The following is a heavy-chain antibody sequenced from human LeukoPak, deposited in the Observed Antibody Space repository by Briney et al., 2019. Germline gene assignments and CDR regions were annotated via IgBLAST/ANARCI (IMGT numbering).Heavy chain of an antibody. CDR1: GFTFSSYG. D-gene: IGHD6-19*01. V-gene: IGHV3-30*02. Sequence: GGSLRLSCAASGFTFSSYGMHWVRQAPGKGLEWVAYIQYDGSNEQYADSVKGRFSISRDNAKNSLYLQMNSLRAEDTAVYYCARDSEVAVAGRYYYYYMDVWGKGTTVTVSS. CDR2: IQYDGSNE. J-gene: IGHJ6*03. CDR3: ARDSEVAVAGRYYYYYMDV.